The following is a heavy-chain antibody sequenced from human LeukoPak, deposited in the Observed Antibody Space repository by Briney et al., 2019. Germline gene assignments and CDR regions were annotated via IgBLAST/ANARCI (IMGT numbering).Heavy chain of an antibody. CDR3: ARDLSYSSGWYGRIDY. J-gene: IGHJ4*02. Sequence: TSETLSLTCVVSGDSISNNNWWSWIRQPAGKGLEWIGRIYTSGSTNYNPSLKSRVTMSVDTSKNQFSLKLSSVTAADTAVYYCARDLSYSSGWYGRIDYWGQGTLVTVSS. CDR2: IYTSGST. V-gene: IGHV4-4*07. D-gene: IGHD6-19*01. CDR1: GDSISNNNW.